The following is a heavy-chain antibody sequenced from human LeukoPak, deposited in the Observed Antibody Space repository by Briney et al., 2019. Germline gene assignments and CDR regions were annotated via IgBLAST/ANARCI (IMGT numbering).Heavy chain of an antibody. CDR2: IIPILCIA. Sequence: GASVKVSCKASGGTFSSYAISWVRQAPGQGLEWMGRIIPILCIANYAQKFQGRVTITADKSTSTAYMELSSLRSEDTAVYYCARGLMTTVNRRAFDIWGQGTMVTVSS. D-gene: IGHD4-4*01. V-gene: IGHV1-69*04. CDR3: ARGLMTTVNRRAFDI. J-gene: IGHJ3*02. CDR1: GGTFSSYA.